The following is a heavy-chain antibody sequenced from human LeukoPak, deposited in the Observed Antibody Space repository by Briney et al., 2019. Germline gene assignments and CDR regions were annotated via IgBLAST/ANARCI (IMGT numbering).Heavy chain of an antibody. CDR2: ISSNGGST. Sequence: GGSLRLSCAASGFTFSSYAMHWVRQAPGKGLEYVSAISSNGGSTYYANSVKGRFTISRDNSKNTLYLQMGSLRAEDMAVYYCARDSRPPRGYCSSTSCYGWGYFQHWGQGTLVTVSS. J-gene: IGHJ1*01. CDR1: GFTFSSYA. V-gene: IGHV3-64*01. CDR3: ARDSRPPRGYCSSTSCYGWGYFQH. D-gene: IGHD2-2*01.